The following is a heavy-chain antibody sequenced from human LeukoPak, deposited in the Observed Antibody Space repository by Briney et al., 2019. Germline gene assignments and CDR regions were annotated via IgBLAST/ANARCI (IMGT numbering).Heavy chain of an antibody. V-gene: IGHV3-30*02. J-gene: IGHJ4*02. CDR3: VNVELGNGYFDY. CDR1: GFTFSSYG. D-gene: IGHD7-27*01. CDR2: IRYDGSNK. Sequence: GGSLRLSCAASGFTFSSYGMHWVRQAPGKGLEWVAFIRYDGSNKYYADSVKGRFTITRDNSKNTLYLQMNSLRAEDTAVYYCVNVELGNGYFDYWGQGTLVTVSS.